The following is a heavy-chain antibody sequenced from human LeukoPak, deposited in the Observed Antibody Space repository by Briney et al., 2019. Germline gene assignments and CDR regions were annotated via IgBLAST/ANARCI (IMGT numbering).Heavy chain of an antibody. J-gene: IGHJ4*02. Sequence: GRSLGLSCAASGFTFSNYEMNWVRQAPGKGLEWVSYISSSGGTIYYADSVKGRFTISRDNAKHSLYLQINSLRAEDTAVYYCARVSTNYFDYWGQGTLVTVSS. CDR1: GFTFSNYE. CDR3: ARVSTNYFDY. D-gene: IGHD5/OR15-5a*01. V-gene: IGHV3-48*03. CDR2: ISSSGGTI.